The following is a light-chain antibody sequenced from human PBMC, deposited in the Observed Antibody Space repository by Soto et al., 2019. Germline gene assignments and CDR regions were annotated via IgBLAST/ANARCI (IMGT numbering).Light chain of an antibody. CDR2: NAS. Sequence: DIQMTQPASTLSASVGDRVTIPCRASQSISSWLAWYQQKPGKAPKLLISNASNLESGVPSRFSGSGSGTEFTLTISSLQPDDVATYYCQQYNTYSRTFGQGTKVDIK. V-gene: IGKV1-5*03. J-gene: IGKJ1*01. CDR1: QSISSW. CDR3: QQYNTYSRT.